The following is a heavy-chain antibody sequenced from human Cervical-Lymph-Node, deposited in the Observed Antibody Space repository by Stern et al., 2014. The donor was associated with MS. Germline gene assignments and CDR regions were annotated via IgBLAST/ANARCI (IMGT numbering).Heavy chain of an antibody. D-gene: IGHD5-18*01. CDR1: GYTFINYD. V-gene: IGHV1-8*01. CDR2: MNPNNANT. J-gene: IGHJ6*02. CDR3: VRGGFSYGYGLDA. Sequence: QLVQSGSQVRKPGASVKVSCQASGYTFINYDIFWVRQATGQGLEWMGWMNPNNANTGHAQKFQGRVTMTRNNSISTAYMELSGLRSDDTAVYYCVRGGFSYGYGLDAWGQGTAVIVSS.